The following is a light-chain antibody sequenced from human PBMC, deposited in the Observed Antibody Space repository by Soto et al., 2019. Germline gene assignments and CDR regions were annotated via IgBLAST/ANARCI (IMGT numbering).Light chain of an antibody. CDR3: QVWDITTDHYV. Sequence: SYELTQPPLVTVAPEKTARITCGGNNIGSKRVHWYRQKPGQAPVLVIYYDSDPPSGIPERFSGSNSGNTATLTISRVEAGDVADYYCQVWDITTDHYVFGTGTKVTVL. J-gene: IGLJ1*01. CDR1: NIGSKR. CDR2: YDS. V-gene: IGLV3-21*04.